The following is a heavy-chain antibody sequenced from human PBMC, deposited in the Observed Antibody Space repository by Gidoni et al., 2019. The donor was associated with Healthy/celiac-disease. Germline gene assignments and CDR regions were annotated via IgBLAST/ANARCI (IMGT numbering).Heavy chain of an antibody. V-gene: IGHV4-34*01. CDR3: SRRSSGHYFDY. CDR2: INPSGST. J-gene: IGHJ4*02. CDR1: GGSFSGYY. Sequence: VQLQQWGAGRLKPSETLSLTCAVDGGSFSGYYWSWIRQPPGKGLVWIGEINPSGSTNYNPSLKGRVTISLDTSKNQFSLKLSSVTAADTAVYYCSRRSSGHYFDYWGQGTLVTVSS. D-gene: IGHD6-19*01.